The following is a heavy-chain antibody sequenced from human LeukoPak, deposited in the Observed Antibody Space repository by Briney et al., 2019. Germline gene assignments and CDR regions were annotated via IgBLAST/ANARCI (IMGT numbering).Heavy chain of an antibody. D-gene: IGHD6-13*01. CDR1: GFTFSSYS. CDR2: IKQDGREI. CDR3: TRDEAAAAN. V-gene: IGHV3-7*01. J-gene: IGHJ4*02. Sequence: GGSLRLSCAASGFTFSSYSMNWVRQAPGKGPEWVANIKQDGREIHYLDSVKGRFTISRDNAKSSLYLQMNSLKVEDTAIYYCTRDEAAAANWGQGTLVTVSS.